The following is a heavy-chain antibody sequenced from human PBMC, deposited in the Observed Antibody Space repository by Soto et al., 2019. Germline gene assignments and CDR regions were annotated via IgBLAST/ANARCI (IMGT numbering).Heavy chain of an antibody. V-gene: IGHV3-30*18. D-gene: IGHD6-19*01. J-gene: IGHJ4*02. CDR2: ISYDGSNK. CDR1: GFTFSNYG. CDR3: AKKPGYNSGWYSIDY. Sequence: QVQLVESGGGVVQPGRSLRLSCAASGFTFSNYGMHWVRQAPGKGLEWVAVISYDGSNKYYADSVKGRFTISRDNSKNTHYLQMNSLRVEDTAMYYCAKKPGYNSGWYSIDYWGQGTLVTVSS.